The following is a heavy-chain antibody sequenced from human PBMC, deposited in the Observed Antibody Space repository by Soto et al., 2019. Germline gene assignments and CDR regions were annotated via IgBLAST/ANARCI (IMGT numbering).Heavy chain of an antibody. CDR3: ARGYCSGGSCYSFPSYYYYYYMDV. J-gene: IGHJ6*03. CDR2: MNPNSGNT. CDR1: GYTFTSYD. Sequence: ASVKVSCKASGYTFTSYDINWVRPATGQGLEWMGWMNPNSGNTGYAQKFQGRVTMTRNTSISTAYMELSSLRSEDTAVYYCARGYCSGGSCYSFPSYYYYYYMDVWGKGTTVTVSS. V-gene: IGHV1-8*01. D-gene: IGHD2-15*01.